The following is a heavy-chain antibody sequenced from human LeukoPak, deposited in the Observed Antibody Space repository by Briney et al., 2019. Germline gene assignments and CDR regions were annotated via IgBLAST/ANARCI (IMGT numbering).Heavy chain of an antibody. J-gene: IGHJ6*03. D-gene: IGHD3-10*01. CDR3: ARGRGLSYYYGSGSFMDV. V-gene: IGHV3-43D*04. CDR1: GFTFDDYA. Sequence: PGGSLRLSCAASGFTFDDYAMHWVRQAPGKGLEWVSLISWDGGSTYYADSVKGRFTISRDNSKNSLYLQMNRLRAEDTALYYCARGRGLSYYYGSGSFMDVWGKGATVTVSS. CDR2: ISWDGGST.